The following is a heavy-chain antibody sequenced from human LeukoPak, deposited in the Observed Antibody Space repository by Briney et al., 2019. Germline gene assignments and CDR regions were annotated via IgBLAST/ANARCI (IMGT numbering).Heavy chain of an antibody. V-gene: IGHV3-30-3*01. Sequence: GRSLRLSCAASGFTFSNYAMHWVRQAPGKGLDWVAVISDDGSNKYYADSVKGRFTISRDNSRDTLYLQMNSLRAEDTAVFYCARDRDTPEYYFDYWGQGTLVTVSS. J-gene: IGHJ4*02. CDR1: GFTFSNYA. D-gene: IGHD3-10*01. CDR3: ARDRDTPEYYFDY. CDR2: ISDDGSNK.